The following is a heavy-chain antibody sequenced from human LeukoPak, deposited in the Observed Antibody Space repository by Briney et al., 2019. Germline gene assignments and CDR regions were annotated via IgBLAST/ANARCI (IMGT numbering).Heavy chain of an antibody. J-gene: IGHJ4*02. V-gene: IGHV4-34*01. CDR1: GVSFSGYY. CDR3: ARGLRYYDSSSYPVLDY. Sequence: SETLSLTCAVYGVSFSGYYWSWIRQPPGKGRAWIGEINHSGSTNYNPSLKSRVTISVDTSKNQFSLKLSSVTAADTAVYYCARGLRYYDSSSYPVLDYWGQGTLVTVSS. D-gene: IGHD3-22*01. CDR2: INHSGST.